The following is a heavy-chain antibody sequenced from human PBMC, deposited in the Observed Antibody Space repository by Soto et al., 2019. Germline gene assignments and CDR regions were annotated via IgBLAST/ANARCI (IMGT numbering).Heavy chain of an antibody. V-gene: IGHV3-23*01. CDR3: AKDPNYYDSSGYFDAFDI. Sequence: GGSLRLSCAASGITFSSYAMSWVRQAPGKGLQWVSGISGSGGSTYYADSVKGRVTIARDNSKNTLYLQMNRLRAEDTAVYYCAKDPNYYDSSGYFDAFDIWGQGTMVTVSS. D-gene: IGHD3-22*01. J-gene: IGHJ3*02. CDR1: GITFSSYA. CDR2: ISGSGGST.